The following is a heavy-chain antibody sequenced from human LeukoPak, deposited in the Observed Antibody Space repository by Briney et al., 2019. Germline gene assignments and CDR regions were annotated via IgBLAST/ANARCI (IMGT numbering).Heavy chain of an antibody. J-gene: IGHJ4*02. V-gene: IGHV4-39*07. Sequence: SETLSLTCTVSGGSISSGGYYWSWIRQPPGKGLEWIGEINHSGSTNYNPSLKSRVTISVDTSKNQFSLKLSSVTAADTAVYYCARGQSTGDRRTDYWGQGTLVTVSS. CDR3: ARGQSTGDRRTDY. CDR1: GGSISSGGYY. D-gene: IGHD7-27*01. CDR2: INHSGST.